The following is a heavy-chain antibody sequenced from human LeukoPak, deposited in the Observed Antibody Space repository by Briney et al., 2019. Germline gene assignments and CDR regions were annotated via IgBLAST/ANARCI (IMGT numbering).Heavy chain of an antibody. D-gene: IGHD4-23*01. J-gene: IGHJ4*02. CDR1: GFTFSSYV. CDR2: ISYDGSNE. Sequence: GGSLRLSCAASGFTFSSYVMHWVRQAPGKGLEWVAIISYDGSNEYYADSVKGRFTISRDNAKNSLYLEMNSLRAEDTAVYYCARDQRWRFNFDYWGQGILVTVSS. V-gene: IGHV3-30*03. CDR3: ARDQRWRFNFDY.